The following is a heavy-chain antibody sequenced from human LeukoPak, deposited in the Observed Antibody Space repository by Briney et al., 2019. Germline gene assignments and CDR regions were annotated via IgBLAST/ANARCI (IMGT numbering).Heavy chain of an antibody. CDR3: ARGDYVWGSWGYYGMDV. CDR1: GDTFTNYG. D-gene: IGHD3-16*01. V-gene: IGHV1-18*01. CDR2: FSTYNGDT. J-gene: IGHJ6*02. Sequence: ASVRVSCKASGDTFTNYGINWVRQAPGQRPEWMGWFSTYNGDTKYAQKLQGRVTMTTDTSTSTAYMELRSLRSDDTAVYYCARGDYVWGSWGYYGMDVWGQGTTVTVSS.